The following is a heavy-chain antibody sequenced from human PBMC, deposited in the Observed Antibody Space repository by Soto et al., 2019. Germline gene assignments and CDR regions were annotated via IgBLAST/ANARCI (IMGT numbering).Heavy chain of an antibody. CDR3: VAERGPVLVHPDF. Sequence: ASVKVSCKASGSTFSGYYLHWLRQAPADGLVWLGGMNPESGDSQYGETFQGRVTMTRDTSSATVHMELSGLRPDDTARYYCVAERGPVLVHPDFWGQGTQVTVSS. J-gene: IGHJ1*01. CDR2: MNPESGDS. D-gene: IGHD6-19*01. CDR1: GSTFSGYY. V-gene: IGHV1-2*02.